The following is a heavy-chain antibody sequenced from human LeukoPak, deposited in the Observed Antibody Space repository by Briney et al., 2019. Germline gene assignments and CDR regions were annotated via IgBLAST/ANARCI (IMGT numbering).Heavy chain of an antibody. V-gene: IGHV1-69*04. CDR3: ARDKRRMEATDGHAFDI. D-gene: IGHD1-26*01. CDR1: GGTXSGYA. J-gene: IGHJ3*02. CDR2: IIPILGIA. Sequence: SVKVSCKASGGTXSGYAISWVRQAPGQGLEWMGRIIPILGIANYAQKFQGRVTIAADKSTSTAYMELSSLRSEDTAVYYCARDKRRMEATDGHAFDIWGQGTMVTVSS.